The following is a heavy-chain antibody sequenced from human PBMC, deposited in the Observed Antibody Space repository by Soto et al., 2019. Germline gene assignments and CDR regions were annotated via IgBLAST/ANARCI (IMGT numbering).Heavy chain of an antibody. D-gene: IGHD3-3*01. J-gene: IGHJ3*02. CDR1: GFTFSSYS. CDR2: ISSSSSYI. V-gene: IGHV3-21*01. Sequence: GGSLRLSCAASGFTFSSYSMNWVRQAPGKGLEWVSSISSSSSYIYYADSVKGRFTISRDNAKNSLYLQMNSLRAEDTAVYYCARDRGLRFLEWTYDAFDIWGQGTMVTVSS. CDR3: ARDRGLRFLEWTYDAFDI.